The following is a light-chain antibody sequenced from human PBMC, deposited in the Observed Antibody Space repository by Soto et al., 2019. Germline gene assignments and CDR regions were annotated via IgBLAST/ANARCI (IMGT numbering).Light chain of an antibody. CDR2: AAS. V-gene: IGKV1-39*01. CDR1: QSISSY. J-gene: IGKJ5*01. CDR3: QQSYSTLIT. Sequence: EIXVTQCXSSLSACVGDRVTITCRASQSISSYLNWYQQKPGKAPKLLIYAASSLQSGVPSRFSGSGSGTDFTLTISSLQPEDFATYYCQQSYSTLITFGQGTRLEI.